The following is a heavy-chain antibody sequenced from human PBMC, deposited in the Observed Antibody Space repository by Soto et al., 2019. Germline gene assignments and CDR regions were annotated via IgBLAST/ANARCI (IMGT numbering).Heavy chain of an antibody. CDR1: GYTFTIFG. V-gene: IGHV1-18*01. J-gene: IGHJ4*02. CDR2: ISAYNGNT. CDR3: ARGGTPVAY. D-gene: IGHD2-15*01. Sequence: QVQLVQSGAEVKKPGASVKVFCKSSGYTFTIFGISWVRQAPGQGLEWMGWISAYNGNTNYAQKYQGKVTITTDTSTSMAYMELSSLRSDDRAVYYCARGGTPVAYWGKGTMVTVSS.